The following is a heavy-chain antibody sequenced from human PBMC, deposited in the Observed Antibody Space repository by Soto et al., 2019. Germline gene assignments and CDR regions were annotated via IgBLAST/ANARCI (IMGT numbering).Heavy chain of an antibody. CDR2: MNPNSGNT. CDR3: AREKTHYGMDV. Sequence: QVQLVQSGAEVKKPGASVTVSCKASGYTFTSYDINWVRQSTGQGLEWMGWMNPNSGNTGYAQKFKGTVTMTRNTSISTAYMKLSSLRSEDTAVYYCAREKTHYGMDVWGQGTTVTVSS. J-gene: IGHJ6*02. CDR1: GYTFTSYD. V-gene: IGHV1-8*01.